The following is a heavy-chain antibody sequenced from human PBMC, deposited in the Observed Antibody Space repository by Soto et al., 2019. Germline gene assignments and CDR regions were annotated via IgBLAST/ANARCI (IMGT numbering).Heavy chain of an antibody. D-gene: IGHD6-19*01. CDR1: GGSVSSGSYY. CDR2: IYYSGST. Sequence: QVQLQESGPGLVKPSETLSLTCTVSGGSVSSGSYYWSWIRQPPGKGLEWIGYIYYSGSTNYNPPRNSRVTPPLDTAKNHLSLKLRSLPAPDTAVYYCSRGLEGWYQGRYCSGMDVRGQGTTVTVSS. V-gene: IGHV4-61*01. CDR3: SRGLEGWYQGRYCSGMDV. J-gene: IGHJ6*02.